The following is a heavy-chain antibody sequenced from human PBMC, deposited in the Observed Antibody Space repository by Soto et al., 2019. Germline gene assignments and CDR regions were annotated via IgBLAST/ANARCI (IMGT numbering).Heavy chain of an antibody. CDR1: GCTFSSYA. V-gene: IGHV1-69*13. CDR2: IIPIFGTA. D-gene: IGHD6-13*01. J-gene: IGHJ6*02. Sequence: VKCYFNASGCTFSSYAISWVRQAPGQGLEWMGGIIPIFGTANYAQKFQGRVTITADESTSTAYMELSSLRSEDTAVYDCASPSWYRYDYYWTEVWGQGTTVTVSS. CDR3: ASPSWYRYDYYWTEV.